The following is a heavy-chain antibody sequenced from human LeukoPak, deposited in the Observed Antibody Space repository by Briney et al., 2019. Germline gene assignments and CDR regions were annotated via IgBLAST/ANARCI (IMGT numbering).Heavy chain of an antibody. CDR3: ARTYDFGRGPPGDAFDN. J-gene: IGHJ3*02. CDR1: GFTFSSYA. V-gene: IGHV3-64*01. Sequence: GGSLRLSCAASGFTFSSYAMHWVRQAPGKGLEYVSAISGNGGNTFYANSVKGRFTISRDNSKNTLYLQMGSLKPEDMAVYYCARTYDFGRGPPGDAFDNWGPGTLVTVSS. D-gene: IGHD3-3*01. CDR2: ISGNGGNT.